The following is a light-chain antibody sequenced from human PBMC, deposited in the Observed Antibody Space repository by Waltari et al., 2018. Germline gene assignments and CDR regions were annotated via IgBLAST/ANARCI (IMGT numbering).Light chain of an antibody. CDR1: QRVITY. CDR2: AGS. V-gene: IGKV1-39*01. CDR3: QQSYNKPRT. J-gene: IGKJ3*01. Sequence: DIQLTQSRSSLSASVGARVTITCRASQRVITYLNRSQQYPERSLKLLVYAGSSLQSGVPSRCSGSGSETEFTLTISKLQPVDFSTYYCQQSYNKPRTFGPGTKVNIK.